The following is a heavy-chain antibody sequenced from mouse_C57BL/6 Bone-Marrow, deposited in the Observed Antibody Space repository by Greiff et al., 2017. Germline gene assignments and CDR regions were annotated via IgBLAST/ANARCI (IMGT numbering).Heavy chain of an antibody. CDR1: GYTFTSYW. CDR3: ARWGLYYYGNSYFHWYYDV. J-gene: IGHJ1*03. CDR2: IDPSDSET. Sequence: QVQLQQPGAELVRPGSSVKLSCKASGYTFTSYWMHWVKQRPIQGLEWIGNIDPSDSETHYNQKFKDKATLTVDKSSSTAYMQLSSLTSEDSAVYYCARWGLYYYGNSYFHWYYDVWSTGTTVTLSS. V-gene: IGHV1-52*01. D-gene: IGHD1-1*01.